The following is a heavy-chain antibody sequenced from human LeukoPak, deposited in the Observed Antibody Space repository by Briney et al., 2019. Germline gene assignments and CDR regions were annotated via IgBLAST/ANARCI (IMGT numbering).Heavy chain of an antibody. D-gene: IGHD7-27*01. CDR2: ISPKSGDT. CDR3: ARGPPDTGDFDY. J-gene: IGHJ4*02. Sequence: ASVKVSCKASGYTFTSYDFNWVRQATGQGLEWMGWISPKSGDTGYAQKFQGRVTMTRDTSTSTAYMELSSLRSEDTAVYYCARGPPDTGDFDYWGQGTPVTVSS. V-gene: IGHV1-8*01. CDR1: GYTFTSYD.